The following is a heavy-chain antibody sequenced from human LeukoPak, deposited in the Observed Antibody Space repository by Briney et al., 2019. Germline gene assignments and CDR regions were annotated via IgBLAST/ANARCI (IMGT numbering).Heavy chain of an antibody. CDR3: AKDKDYGYYMDV. CDR1: GFTFSSYG. V-gene: IGHV3-33*06. J-gene: IGHJ6*03. D-gene: IGHD3-16*01. Sequence: GRSLRLSCAASGFTFSSYGMRWVRQAPGKGLEWVAVIWYDGSDKYYADSVKGRFTISRDNSKTTLYLQMNSLRAEDTAVYYCAKDKDYGYYMDVWGKGTTVTVSS. CDR2: IWYDGSDK.